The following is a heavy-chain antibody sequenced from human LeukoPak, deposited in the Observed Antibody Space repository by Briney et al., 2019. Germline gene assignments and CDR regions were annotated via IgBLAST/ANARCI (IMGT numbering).Heavy chain of an antibody. CDR3: ARGKGYYYYYYYMDV. CDR1: GGSFSGYY. Sequence: SETLSLTCAVYGGSFSGYYWSWIRQPPGKGLEWIGEINHSGSTNYNPSLKSRVTMSVDTSKNQFSLKLSSVTAADTAVYYCARGKGYYYYYYYMDVWGKGTTVTVSS. V-gene: IGHV4-34*01. CDR2: INHSGST. J-gene: IGHJ6*03.